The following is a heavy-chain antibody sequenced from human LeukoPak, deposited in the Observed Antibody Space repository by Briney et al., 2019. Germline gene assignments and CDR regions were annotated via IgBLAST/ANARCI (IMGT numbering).Heavy chain of an antibody. Sequence: GALVKVSCKASGYTFTSYDINWVRQATGQGLEWMGWMNPNSGNTGYAQKFQGRLTMTRNTSISTAYMELSSLRSEDTAVYYCARAYCTSTSCYLYYYMDVWGKGTTVTVSS. D-gene: IGHD2-2*01. CDR3: ARAYCTSTSCYLYYYMDV. V-gene: IGHV1-8*01. J-gene: IGHJ6*03. CDR2: MNPNSGNT. CDR1: GYTFTSYD.